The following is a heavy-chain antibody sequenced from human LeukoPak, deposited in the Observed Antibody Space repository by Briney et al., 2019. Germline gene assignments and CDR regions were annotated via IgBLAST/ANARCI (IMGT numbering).Heavy chain of an antibody. CDR1: GFTFSSYG. V-gene: IGHV3-30*18. J-gene: IGHJ4*02. CDR2: ISYDGSNK. D-gene: IGHD6-19*01. Sequence: GRSLRLSCAASGFTFSSYGMHWVRQAPGKGLEWVAVISYDGSNKYYADSVKGRFTISRDNSKNTLYLQMNSLRAEDTAVYYCAKDMAVAGTFLLDYWGQGTLVTVSS. CDR3: AKDMAVAGTFLLDY.